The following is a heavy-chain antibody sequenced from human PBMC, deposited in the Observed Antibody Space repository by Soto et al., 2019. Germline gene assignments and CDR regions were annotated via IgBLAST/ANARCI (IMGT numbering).Heavy chain of an antibody. CDR3: TVDYGSGPVDY. CDR2: TKSKTDGVTT. CDR1: GFTFSNAL. J-gene: IGHJ4*02. V-gene: IGHV3-15*01. Sequence: GGSLRLSCAASGFTFSNALMSWVGQSPGKGLEWVGRTKSKTDGVTTDYAAPVKGRFTISRDDSKNTLYLQMNSLKTEDTAVYYCTVDYGSGPVDYWGQGTLVTVSS. D-gene: IGHD3-10*01.